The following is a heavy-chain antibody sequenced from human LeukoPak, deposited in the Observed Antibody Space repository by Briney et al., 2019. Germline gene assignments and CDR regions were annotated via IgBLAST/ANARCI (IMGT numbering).Heavy chain of an antibody. D-gene: IGHD3-22*01. J-gene: IGHJ4*02. CDR1: GGSISSSSHY. CDR3: ARFVNYYDSSDYSPAYYFDY. V-gene: IGHV4-39*07. Sequence: SETLSLTCAVSGGSISSSSHYWGWVRQPPGKGLEWIGSIYYSGSTYYNPSLKSRVTISIDTSKNQFSLKLSSVTAADTAVYYCARFVNYYDSSDYSPAYYFDYWGQGTLVTVSS. CDR2: IYYSGST.